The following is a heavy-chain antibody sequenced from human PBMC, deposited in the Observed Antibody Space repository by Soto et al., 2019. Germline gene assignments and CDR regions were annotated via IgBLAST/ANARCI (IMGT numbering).Heavy chain of an antibody. CDR3: ARVDDDIWGPYLSGQY. J-gene: IGHJ4*02. V-gene: IGHV1-18*04. D-gene: IGHD3-16*02. Sequence: QVQLIQSGPEVKRPGASVKLSCKASGYTFADYGIIWVRQAPGQGLEWVAWIASNTGNTDYARNLRGRVTVTTDTYTNTAFLDLRRLTSDDTAFYYCARVDDDIWGPYLSGQYWGQGTLVTVSS. CDR2: IASNTGNT. CDR1: GYTFADYG.